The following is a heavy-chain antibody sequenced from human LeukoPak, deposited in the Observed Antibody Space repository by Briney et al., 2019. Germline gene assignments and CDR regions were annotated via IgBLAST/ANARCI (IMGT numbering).Heavy chain of an antibody. J-gene: IGHJ5*02. CDR3: AHAKDDYGDYEVVDP. V-gene: IGHV2-5*01. Sequence: SGPTLVNPTQTLTLTCTFSGFSLSTSGVGVGWIRQPPGKALERLALIYWNDDKRYSPSPKSRLTITKDTSKNQVVLTMTNMDPVDTATYYCAHAKDDYGDYEVVDPWGQGTLVTVSS. CDR1: GFSLSTSGVG. CDR2: IYWNDDK. D-gene: IGHD4-17*01.